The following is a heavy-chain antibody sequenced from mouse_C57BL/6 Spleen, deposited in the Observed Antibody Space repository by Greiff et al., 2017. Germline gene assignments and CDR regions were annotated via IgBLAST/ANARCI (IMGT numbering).Heavy chain of an antibody. V-gene: IGHV1-55*01. CDR3: ARSPPYYSNYCAMDY. CDR1: GYTFTSYW. CDR2: IYPGSGST. J-gene: IGHJ4*01. Sequence: QVQLQQPGAELVKPGASVKMSCKASGYTFTSYWITWVKQRPGQGLEWIGDIYPGSGSTNYNEKFKSKATLHVDTSSSTAYMQLSSLTSEDSAVYSGARSPPYYSNYCAMDYWGQGTSVTVSS. D-gene: IGHD2-5*01.